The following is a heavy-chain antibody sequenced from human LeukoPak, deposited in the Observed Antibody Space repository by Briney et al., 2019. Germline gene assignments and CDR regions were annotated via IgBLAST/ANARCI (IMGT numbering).Heavy chain of an antibody. J-gene: IGHJ6*02. CDR1: GGSISIGGYY. D-gene: IGHD3-9*01. CDR2: IYYSGST. Sequence: SETLSLTCTVSGGSISIGGYYWSWIRQHPGKGLEWIGYIYYSGSTYYNPSLKSRVTISVDTSKNQFSLKLSSVTAADTAVYYCARSVDYDILTGYVYYYYGMDVWGQGTTVTVSS. CDR3: ARSVDYDILTGYVYYYYGMDV. V-gene: IGHV4-31*03.